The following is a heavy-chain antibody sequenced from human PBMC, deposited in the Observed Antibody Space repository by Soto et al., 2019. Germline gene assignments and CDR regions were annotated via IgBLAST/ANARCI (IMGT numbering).Heavy chain of an antibody. J-gene: IGHJ4*02. CDR1: GFTFDDYA. Sequence: EVHLVESGGGLVQPGRSLRLSCAASGFTFDDYAMHWVRQVPGKGLEWVSRISWNSGNIVYADSVKGRFTISRDSANNSLYLQMNTLKPEDTGLYYCAKGAVTSIFAYFDYWGQGTLSPSPQ. D-gene: IGHD3-3*01. CDR3: AKGAVTSIFAYFDY. V-gene: IGHV3-9*01. CDR2: ISWNSGNI.